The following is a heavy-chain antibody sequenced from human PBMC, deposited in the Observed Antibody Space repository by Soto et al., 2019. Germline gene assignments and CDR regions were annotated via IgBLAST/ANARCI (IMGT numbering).Heavy chain of an antibody. J-gene: IGHJ4*02. CDR3: ARHQRDDASRKIDC. CDR1: GYSFTSNW. CDR2: INPADSDI. D-gene: IGHD3-16*01. V-gene: IGHV5-51*01. Sequence: GESLKISCQGSGYSFTSNWIGWVRQMPGKGLEWMGVINPADSDIKYSPSFQGQVTISADKSIGTAYLQWSSLKASDTAMYYCARHQRDDASRKIDCWGQGTLVTVSS.